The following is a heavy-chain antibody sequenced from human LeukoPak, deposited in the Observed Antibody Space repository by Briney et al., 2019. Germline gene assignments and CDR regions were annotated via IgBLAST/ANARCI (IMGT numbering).Heavy chain of an antibody. J-gene: IGHJ3*02. CDR1: GGSISSYY. V-gene: IGHV4-59*01. D-gene: IGHD6-19*01. CDR2: IYYRGST. Sequence: SETLSLTCTVSGGSISSYYWSWIRQPPGKGLEWIGYIYYRGSTNYNPSLKSRVTISVDTSKNQFSLKLSSVTAADTAVYYCARESIAVAGTIDAFDIWGQGTMVTVSS. CDR3: ARESIAVAGTIDAFDI.